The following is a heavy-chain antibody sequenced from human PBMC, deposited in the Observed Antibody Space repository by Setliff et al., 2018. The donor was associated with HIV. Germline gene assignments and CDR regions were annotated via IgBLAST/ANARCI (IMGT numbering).Heavy chain of an antibody. CDR3: ARIPPITMVRGDPFDY. V-gene: IGHV1-8*02. CDR1: GYTFTSYD. J-gene: IGHJ4*02. Sequence: ASVKVSCKASGYTFTSYDINWVRQATGQGLEWMGWMMPSSGNTGYAQKFQGRLTMTRNTSISTAYMELSSLRSEDTAVYYCARIPPITMVRGDPFDYWGQGTLVTVSS. CDR2: MMPSSGNT. D-gene: IGHD3-10*01.